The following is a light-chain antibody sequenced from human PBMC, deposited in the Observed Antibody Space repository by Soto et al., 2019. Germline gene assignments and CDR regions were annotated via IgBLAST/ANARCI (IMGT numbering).Light chain of an antibody. V-gene: IGKV3-15*01. CDR3: QKYNDWPLT. Sequence: EIVMTQSPVTLSVSPGERATLSCRASQSVSSNLAWYQQKPAQAPSLLIYGAFTRATGVPARFSGTGSGTEFTLTISSLQSEDFSLYYCQKYNDWPLTFGQGTKVDI. CDR2: GAF. J-gene: IGKJ1*01. CDR1: QSVSSN.